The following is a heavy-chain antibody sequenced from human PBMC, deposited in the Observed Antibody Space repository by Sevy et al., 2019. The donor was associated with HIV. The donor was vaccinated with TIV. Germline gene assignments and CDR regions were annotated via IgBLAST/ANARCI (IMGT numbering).Heavy chain of an antibody. Sequence: ASVKVSCKASGYTFTSYGISWVRQAPGQGLEWMGWISAYNGNTNYAQKFQGRVTMTTDTSTSTAYMELRSLRSDDTAVYYCARDGSPHYYDSSGYYYGRYFDYWGQGTLVTVSS. CDR1: GYTFTSYG. V-gene: IGHV1-18*01. D-gene: IGHD3-22*01. CDR3: ARDGSPHYYDSSGYYYGRYFDY. CDR2: ISAYNGNT. J-gene: IGHJ4*02.